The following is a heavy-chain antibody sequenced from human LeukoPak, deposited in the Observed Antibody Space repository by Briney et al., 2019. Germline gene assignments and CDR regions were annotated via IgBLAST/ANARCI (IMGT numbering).Heavy chain of an antibody. J-gene: IGHJ5*02. CDR1: GGTFSSYA. CDR3: ARGYSSRAKVGWFDP. CDR2: IIPIFGTA. V-gene: IGHV1-69*05. Sequence: GASVKVSCKASGGTFSSYAISWVRQAPGQGLEWMGGIIPIFGTANYAQKFQGRVTITTDESTGTAYIELSSLRSEDTAVYYCARGYSSRAKVGWFDPWGQGTLVTVSS. D-gene: IGHD6-13*01.